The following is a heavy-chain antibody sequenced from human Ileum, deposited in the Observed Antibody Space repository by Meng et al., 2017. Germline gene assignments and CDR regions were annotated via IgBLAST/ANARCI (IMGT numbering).Heavy chain of an antibody. Sequence: VRLRAAGHRLVNPSRTRSRTCTGSGGSISSGCYYWGWIRQHPGKGLEWIGYIYYSGSTYYNPSLKSRVTISVDTSKNQFSLKLSSVTAADTAVYYCARVRRHYYGSGSYYNDTDYWGQGTLVTVSS. CDR3: ARVRRHYYGSGSYYNDTDY. J-gene: IGHJ4*02. CDR2: IYYSGST. V-gene: IGHV4-31*03. CDR1: GGSISSGCYY. D-gene: IGHD3-10*01.